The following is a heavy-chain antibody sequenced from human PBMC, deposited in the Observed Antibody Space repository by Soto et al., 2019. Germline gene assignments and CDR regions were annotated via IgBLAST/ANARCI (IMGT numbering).Heavy chain of an antibody. CDR1: GFTFSSYA. CDR3: AKGHDYGDYVGYYYYYGMDV. J-gene: IGHJ6*02. CDR2: ISGSGGST. D-gene: IGHD4-17*01. Sequence: PGGSLRLSCAASGFTFSSYAMSWVRQAPGKGLEWVSAISGSGGSTYYADSVKGRFTISRDNSKNTLYLQMNSLRAEDTAVYYCAKGHDYGDYVGYYYYYGMDVWGQGTTVTVSS. V-gene: IGHV3-23*01.